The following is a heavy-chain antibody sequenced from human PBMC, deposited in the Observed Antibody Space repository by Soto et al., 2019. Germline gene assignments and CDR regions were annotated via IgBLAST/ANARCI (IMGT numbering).Heavy chain of an antibody. V-gene: IGHV1-46*03. Sequence: ASVKVSCKASGYTFTSYYMHWVRQAPGQGLEWMGIINPSGGSTSYAQKFQGRVTMTRDTSTSTVYMELSSLRSEDTAVYYCARDLRCSGGSCSVYYGMDVWGQGTTVTVS. CDR1: GYTFTSYY. D-gene: IGHD2-15*01. J-gene: IGHJ6*02. CDR3: ARDLRCSGGSCSVYYGMDV. CDR2: INPSGGST.